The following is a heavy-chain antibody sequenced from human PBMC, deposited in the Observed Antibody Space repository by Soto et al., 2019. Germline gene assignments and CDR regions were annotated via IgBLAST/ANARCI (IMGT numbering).Heavy chain of an antibody. CDR2: IYYSGST. Sequence: SPTLSLPCTVSGGSISSYYWSWIRQPPGKGLEWIGYIYYSGSTNYNPSLKSRVTISVDTSKNQFSLKLSSVTAADTAVYYCARHYPGSGVPTFDYWGQGTLVTVSS. CDR1: GGSISSYY. D-gene: IGHD3-10*01. V-gene: IGHV4-59*08. CDR3: ARHYPGSGVPTFDY. J-gene: IGHJ4*02.